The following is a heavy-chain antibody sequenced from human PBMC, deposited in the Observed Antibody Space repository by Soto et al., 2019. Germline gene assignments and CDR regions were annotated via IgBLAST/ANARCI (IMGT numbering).Heavy chain of an antibody. CDR1: GYTFTSYG. CDR2: ISAYNGNT. CDR3: ARDLHGDPYY. D-gene: IGHD4-17*01. J-gene: IGHJ4*02. Sequence: QVQLVQSGAEVKKPGASVKVSCKASGYTFTSYGISWVRQAPGQGLVWMGWISAYNGNTNYAQKLQGRVTMTTATSTTTAYMVLRSPSSDDAAVYYCARDLHGDPYYWGQGTLVTVS. V-gene: IGHV1-18*01.